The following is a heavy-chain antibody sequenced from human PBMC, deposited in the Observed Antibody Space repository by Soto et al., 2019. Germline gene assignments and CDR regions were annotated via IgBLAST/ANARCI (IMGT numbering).Heavy chain of an antibody. Sequence: QVQLVQSGAEVKKPGASVKFSCKASGYTFTSYGISWVRQAPGQGLEWMGWISAYNGNTNYAQKLQGRVTMTTDTSTSTAYMELRSLRSDDTAVYYCARGCSSTSCYYTNWFDPWGQGTLVTVSS. J-gene: IGHJ5*02. CDR1: GYTFTSYG. D-gene: IGHD2-2*01. V-gene: IGHV1-18*01. CDR2: ISAYNGNT. CDR3: ARGCSSTSCYYTNWFDP.